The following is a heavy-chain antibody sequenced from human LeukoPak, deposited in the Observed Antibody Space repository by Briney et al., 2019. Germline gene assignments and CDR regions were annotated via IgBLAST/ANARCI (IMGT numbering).Heavy chain of an antibody. J-gene: IGHJ4*02. CDR2: INHSGST. Sequence: PSETLSLTCAVYGGSFSGYYWSWIRQPPGKGLEWIGEINHSGSTNYNPSLKSRVTISVDTSKNQFSLKLSSVTAADMAVYYCARAPMVRGVIRIDYWGQGTLVTVSS. CDR1: GGSFSGYY. D-gene: IGHD3-10*01. CDR3: ARAPMVRGVIRIDY. V-gene: IGHV4-34*01.